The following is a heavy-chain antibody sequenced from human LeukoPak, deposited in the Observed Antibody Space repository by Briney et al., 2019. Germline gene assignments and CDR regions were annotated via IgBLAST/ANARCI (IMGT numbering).Heavy chain of an antibody. CDR3: ARGRGAGDY. CDR2: IRYDGSNK. D-gene: IGHD1-26*01. CDR1: GFTFSSYG. Sequence: GGSLRLSCAVSGFTFSSYGMHWVRQAPGKGLGWVAFIRYDGSNKYYADSVKGRFTISRDNSKNSLYLQMNSLKAEDTAVYYCARGRGAGDYWGQGTLVTVSS. V-gene: IGHV3-30*02. J-gene: IGHJ4*02.